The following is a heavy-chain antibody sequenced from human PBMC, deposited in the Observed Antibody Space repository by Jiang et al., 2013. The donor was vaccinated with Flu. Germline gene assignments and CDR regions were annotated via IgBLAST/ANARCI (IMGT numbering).Heavy chain of an antibody. J-gene: IGHJ4*02. V-gene: IGHV4-4*02. CDR2: IWHSGRT. CDR3: ARAGSYLLDY. Sequence: GLVKPSGTLSLTCTVSGGSVTKNWFSWVRQPPGKGLEWIGEIWHSGRTSYNPSLGSRVSMSVDKSKNQFSLMLTSVTAADTAVYFCARAGSYLLDYWGQGTPVTVSS. CDR1: GGSVTKNW. D-gene: IGHD3-10*01.